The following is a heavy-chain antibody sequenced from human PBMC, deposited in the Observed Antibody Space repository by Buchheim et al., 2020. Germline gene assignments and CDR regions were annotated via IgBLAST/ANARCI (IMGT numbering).Heavy chain of an antibody. CDR1: GGSISSGGYS. J-gene: IGHJ4*02. Sequence: QLQLQESGSGLVKPSQTLSLTCAVSGGSISSGGYSWSWIRQPPGKGLEWIGYIYHRGSTYYNPSLKSRVTRSVERSKHHFSLKLSSVTAADTAVYYCARGVTGYCSSTSCPTYYFDYWGQGTL. D-gene: IGHD2-2*01. CDR3: ARGVTGYCSSTSCPTYYFDY. V-gene: IGHV4-30-2*01. CDR2: IYHRGST.